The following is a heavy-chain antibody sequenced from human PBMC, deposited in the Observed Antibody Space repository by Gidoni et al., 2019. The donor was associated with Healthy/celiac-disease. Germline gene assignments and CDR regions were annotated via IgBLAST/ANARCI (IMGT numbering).Heavy chain of an antibody. V-gene: IGHV4-34*01. CDR1: GGSFSGYS. CDR2: INHSGST. D-gene: IGHD2-21*02. J-gene: IGHJ4*02. CDR3: AREKYSSVVTRTFDY. Sequence: QVQLQQWGAGLLKPSETLSLTCAVYGGSFSGYSWSWIRQPPGKGLEWIGEINHSGSTNYNPSLKSRVTISVDTSKNQFSLKLSSVTAADTAVYYCAREKYSSVVTRTFDYWGQGTLVTVSS.